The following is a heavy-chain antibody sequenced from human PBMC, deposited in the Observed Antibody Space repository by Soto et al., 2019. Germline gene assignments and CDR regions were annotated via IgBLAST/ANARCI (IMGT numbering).Heavy chain of an antibody. CDR3: ARSRGYSGSPFDY. Sequence: SETLSLTCTVSGGSISSYYWSWIRQPPGKGLEWIGYIYYSGSTNYNPSLKSRVTISVDTSKNQFSLKLSSVTAADTAVYYCARSRGYSGSPFDYWGQGTLVTVSS. V-gene: IGHV4-59*08. J-gene: IGHJ4*02. CDR2: IYYSGST. D-gene: IGHD5-12*01. CDR1: GGSISSYY.